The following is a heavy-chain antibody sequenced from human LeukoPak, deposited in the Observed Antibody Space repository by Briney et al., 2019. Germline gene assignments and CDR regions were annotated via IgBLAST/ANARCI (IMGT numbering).Heavy chain of an antibody. J-gene: IGHJ4*02. CDR2: INPNSGGT. V-gene: IGHV1-2*06. Sequence: ASVKVSCKASRYTFAGYYMHWVRQAPGQGLEWMGRINPNSGGTNYAQKFQGRVTMTRDTSISTAYMELSRLRSDDTAVYYCARDLIERSTNYWGQGTLVTVSS. D-gene: IGHD1-1*01. CDR3: ARDLIERSTNY. CDR1: RYTFAGYY.